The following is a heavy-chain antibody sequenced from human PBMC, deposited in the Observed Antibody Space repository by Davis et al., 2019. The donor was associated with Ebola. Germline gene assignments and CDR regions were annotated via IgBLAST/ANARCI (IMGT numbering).Heavy chain of an antibody. CDR3: ARGVDWNYGYYYGMDV. V-gene: IGHV1-24*01. J-gene: IGHJ6*02. Sequence: AASVKVSCKVSGYTLTELSMHWVRQAPGKGLEWMGGFDPEDGETIYAQKFQGRVTMTEDTSTDTAYMELSSLRSEDTAVYYCARGVDWNYGYYYGMDVWGQGTTVTVSS. CDR2: FDPEDGET. D-gene: IGHD1-7*01. CDR1: GYTLTELS.